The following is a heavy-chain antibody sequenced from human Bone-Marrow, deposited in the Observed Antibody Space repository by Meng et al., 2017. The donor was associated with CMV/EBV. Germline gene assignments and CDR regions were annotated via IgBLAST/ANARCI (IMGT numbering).Heavy chain of an antibody. J-gene: IGHJ5*02. D-gene: IGHD2-2*01. CDR3: ARGGPGGYCSSTSCQSWYNWFDP. Sequence: ASVKVSCKASGYTFTSYDINWVRQATGQGLEWMGWMNPNSGNTGYAQKFQGRVTMTRNTSISTAYMELSSLRSEDTAVYYCARGGPGGYCSSTSCQSWYNWFDPWGPGHLVTVSS. CDR2: MNPNSGNT. V-gene: IGHV1-8*01. CDR1: GYTFTSYD.